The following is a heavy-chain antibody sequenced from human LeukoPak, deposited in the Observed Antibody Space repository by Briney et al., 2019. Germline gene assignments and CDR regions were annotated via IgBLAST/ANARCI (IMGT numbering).Heavy chain of an antibody. Sequence: GGSLRLSCAASGFTFSSYAMSWVRQAPGKGLEWVSAISGSGGSTYYADSVKGRFTVSRDNSKNTLYLQMNSLRAEDTAVYYCAKDRGSSWVEYFQHWGQGTLVTVSS. J-gene: IGHJ1*01. CDR3: AKDRGSSWVEYFQH. CDR2: ISGSGGST. D-gene: IGHD6-13*01. CDR1: GFTFSSYA. V-gene: IGHV3-23*01.